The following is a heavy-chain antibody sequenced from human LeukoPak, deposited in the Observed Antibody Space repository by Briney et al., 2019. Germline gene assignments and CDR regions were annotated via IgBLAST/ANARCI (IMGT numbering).Heavy chain of an antibody. Sequence: GRSLRLSCAASGFTFSSYAMHWVRQAPGKGLEWVAVISSDGSNKYYADSVKGRFTISRDNSKNTLYLQMNSLRAEDTAVYYCAKGGFSGSYFDYWGQGTLVTVSS. CDR3: AKGGFSGSYFDY. CDR1: GFTFSSYA. CDR2: ISSDGSNK. D-gene: IGHD1-26*01. J-gene: IGHJ4*02. V-gene: IGHV3-30*04.